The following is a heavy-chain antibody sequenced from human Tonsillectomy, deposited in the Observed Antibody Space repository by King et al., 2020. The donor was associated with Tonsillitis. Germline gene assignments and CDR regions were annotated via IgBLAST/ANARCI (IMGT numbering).Heavy chain of an antibody. CDR1: GFTFSTYW. CDR2: INSDGRST. V-gene: IGHV3-74*01. D-gene: IGHD2-8*01. CDR3: ARGRNDIMVYDKGLDY. Sequence: VQLVESGGGLVQPGGSLRLSCAASGFTFSTYWMHWVRQAPGKGLVWVSRINSDGRSTSYADSVKGRFTTARDNAKNTLYLQMNSLRAEDTAVYYCARGRNDIMVYDKGLDYWGQGTLVTVSS. J-gene: IGHJ4*02.